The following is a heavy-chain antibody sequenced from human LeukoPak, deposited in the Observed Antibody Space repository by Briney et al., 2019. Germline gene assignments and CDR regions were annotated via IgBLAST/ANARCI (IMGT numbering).Heavy chain of an antibody. CDR1: GFTFDDYG. D-gene: IGHD6-6*01. J-gene: IGHJ4*02. CDR2: INYQSATF. Sequence: GGSLRLSCADSGFTFDDYGLHWVRHVPGKGLEWVSAINYQSATFDAVSVKGRFTISRDDAKSVLFLVMNSTRREDSTLHYCVKDAVIAARPWYFDSWVQAAQV. CDR3: VKDAVIAARPWYFDS. V-gene: IGHV3-9*01.